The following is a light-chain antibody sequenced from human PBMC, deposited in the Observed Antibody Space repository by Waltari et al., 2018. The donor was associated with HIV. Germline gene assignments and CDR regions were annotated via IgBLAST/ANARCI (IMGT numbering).Light chain of an antibody. Sequence: DIVMTQSPDSLAVSLGERATINCKSSQNILYSSNNKNYLAWYQQRPGQPPKLLIYWASTRESGVPDRFSGGGSGTDFTLTISSLQAEDVAVYYCQQYYTTSLFTFGPGTKVDIK. CDR3: QQYYTTSLFT. J-gene: IGKJ3*01. V-gene: IGKV4-1*01. CDR1: QNILYSSNNKNY. CDR2: WAS.